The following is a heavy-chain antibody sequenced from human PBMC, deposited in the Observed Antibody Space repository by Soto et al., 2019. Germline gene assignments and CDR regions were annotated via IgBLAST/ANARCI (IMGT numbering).Heavy chain of an antibody. CDR2: VDGSGGDT. Sequence: GGCLTLSCAASGFAFSRRATGWLRQAPGTGPEWVAFVDGSGGDTSYADSVKGRFTISRDNSDNSLFLHMNSLRAEDTGRYFCAKEIFAAAYAATSAFDLWGQGTLVTVSS. J-gene: IGHJ4*02. D-gene: IGHD2-8*01. CDR3: AKEIFAAAYAATSAFDL. CDR1: GFAFSRRA. V-gene: IGHV3-23*01.